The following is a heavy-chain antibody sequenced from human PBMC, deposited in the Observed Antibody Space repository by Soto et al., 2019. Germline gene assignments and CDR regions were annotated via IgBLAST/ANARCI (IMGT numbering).Heavy chain of an antibody. Sequence: QVQLQESGPGLVKPSETLSLTCTLSGGSISNYYWNWIRQPPGKGLEWNASLYYSGSTNYNPSLKSRVTVAVDTSKNQFALKLNSVTAADTAVYYCARMRLGAGWGQSSYFDYWGQGTLVTVSS. CDR2: LYYSGST. CDR3: ARMRLGAGWGQSSYFDY. CDR1: GGSISNYY. J-gene: IGHJ4*02. D-gene: IGHD3-10*01. V-gene: IGHV4-59*01.